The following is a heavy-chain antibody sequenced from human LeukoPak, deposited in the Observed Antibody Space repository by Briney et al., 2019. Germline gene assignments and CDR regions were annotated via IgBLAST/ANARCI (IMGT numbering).Heavy chain of an antibody. CDR3: AKVRGSYVFDY. D-gene: IGHD1-26*01. J-gene: IGHJ4*02. CDR1: GFNFGNYA. Sequence: GGSLRLSCAASGFNFGNYAMNWVRQAPGRGLEWVSAISGTGGSTYYADSVKGRFTIFRDNSKNTLYLQMNSLRAEDTAVYYCAKVRGSYVFDYWGQGTLVTVSS. CDR2: ISGTGGST. V-gene: IGHV3-23*01.